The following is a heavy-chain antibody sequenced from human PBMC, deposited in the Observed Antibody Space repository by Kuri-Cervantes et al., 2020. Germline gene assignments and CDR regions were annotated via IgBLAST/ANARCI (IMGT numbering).Heavy chain of an antibody. Sequence: SLKISCAASGFRFDDYAMHWVRQAPGKGLEWVSGISWNSGSIGYADSVKGRFTISRDNAKNSLYLQMNSPRAEDTALYYCAKDMGYSSSWTGFDYWGQGTLVTVSS. CDR3: AKDMGYSSSWTGFDY. CDR1: GFRFDDYA. CDR2: ISWNSGSI. D-gene: IGHD6-13*01. J-gene: IGHJ4*02. V-gene: IGHV3-9*01.